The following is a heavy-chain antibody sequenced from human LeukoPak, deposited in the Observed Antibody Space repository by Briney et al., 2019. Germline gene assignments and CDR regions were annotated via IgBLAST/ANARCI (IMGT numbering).Heavy chain of an antibody. V-gene: IGHV3-30*02. CDR2: MRDDGSNK. CDR1: GFTFSSYG. Sequence: GGSLRLSCAASGFTFSSYGMHWVRQAPGKGLEWVAFMRDDGSNKYYADSVKGRFTISRDNSKNTLYLQMNSLRDEDPAVYYCAKDRVYYDYVWGSYRPSYYFDYWGQGTLVTVSS. D-gene: IGHD3-16*02. J-gene: IGHJ4*02. CDR3: AKDRVYYDYVWGSYRPSYYFDY.